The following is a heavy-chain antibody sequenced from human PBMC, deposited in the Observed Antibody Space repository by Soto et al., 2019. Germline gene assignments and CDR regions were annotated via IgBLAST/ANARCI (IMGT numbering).Heavy chain of an antibody. D-gene: IGHD2-2*02. J-gene: IGHJ5*02. Sequence: QVQLVQSGAEVKKPGASVKVSCKASGYTFTSYGISWVRQAPGQGLEWMGWISAYNGNTYYAQKLQGRVTMTTDTSTSTAYMELGSLRSDDTAVYYCARDRCSSTSCYTRGVRWFDPWGQGTLVTVSS. CDR3: ARDRCSSTSCYTRGVRWFDP. V-gene: IGHV1-18*01. CDR2: ISAYNGNT. CDR1: GYTFTSYG.